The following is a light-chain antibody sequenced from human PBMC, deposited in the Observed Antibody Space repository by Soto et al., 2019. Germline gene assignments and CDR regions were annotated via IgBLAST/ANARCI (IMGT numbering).Light chain of an antibody. Sequence: SYDLTQPHTVSVSPGQTASITCSGDELGTKYVCWYQQKPGQSPALVIYQDTKRPSGIPERFSGSNSGNTATLTISGAQAMDEADYYCQAWDNNIVVFGGGTKLTVL. CDR3: QAWDNNIVV. CDR1: ELGTKY. CDR2: QDT. J-gene: IGLJ3*02. V-gene: IGLV3-1*01.